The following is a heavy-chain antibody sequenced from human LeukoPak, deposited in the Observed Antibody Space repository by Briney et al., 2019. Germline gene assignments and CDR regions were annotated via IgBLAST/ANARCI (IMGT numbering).Heavy chain of an antibody. Sequence: SETLSLTCTVSGGSISSGDYYWSWIRQPPGKGLEWIGYIYYSGSTYYNPSLKSRVTISVDTSKNQFSLKLSSVTAADTAVYYCARGLDGYTNNYFDYWGQGTLVTVSS. V-gene: IGHV4-30-4*01. D-gene: IGHD5-24*01. J-gene: IGHJ4*02. CDR2: IYYSGST. CDR3: ARGLDGYTNNYFDY. CDR1: GGSISSGDYY.